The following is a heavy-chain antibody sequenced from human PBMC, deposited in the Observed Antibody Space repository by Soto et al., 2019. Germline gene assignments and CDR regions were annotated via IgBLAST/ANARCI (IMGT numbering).Heavy chain of an antibody. V-gene: IGHV3-74*01. D-gene: IGHD3-22*01. CDR2: INSDGSST. J-gene: IGHJ3*02. CDR3: ARDFDSSGYYAFDI. Sequence: GGSLRLSCAASGFTFDDYAMHWVRQAPGKGLVWVSRINSDGSSTSYADSVKGRFTISRDNAKNTLYLQMNSLRAEDTAVYYCARDFDSSGYYAFDIWGQGTMVTVSS. CDR1: GFTFDDYA.